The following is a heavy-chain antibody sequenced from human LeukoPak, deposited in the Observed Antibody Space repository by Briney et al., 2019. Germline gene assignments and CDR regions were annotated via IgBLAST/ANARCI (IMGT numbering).Heavy chain of an antibody. J-gene: IGHJ4*02. V-gene: IGHV3-23*01. CDR2: IGGTGGTT. CDR3: AKDPASFAY. CDR1: GFTFSSYG. Sequence: PGGSLRLSCAASGFTFSSYGMHWVRQAPGKGLEWVSYIGGTGGTTYYADSVKGRFTVSRDNVKNTLYLQMNSLRAEDTATYYCAKDPASFAYWGQGTLVTVSS.